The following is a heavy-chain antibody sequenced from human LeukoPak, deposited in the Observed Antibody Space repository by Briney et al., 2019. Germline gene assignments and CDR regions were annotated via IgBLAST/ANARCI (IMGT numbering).Heavy chain of an antibody. V-gene: IGHV3-33*01. CDR1: GFTFSSYR. J-gene: IGHJ4*02. D-gene: IGHD3-3*01. Sequence: PGGSLRLSCAASGFTFSSYRMHWVRQAPGKGLEWVAVIWYDGSNKYYADSVKGRFTISRDNSKNTLDLQMNSLRAEDTAVYYCARDRSYDFWSGYSTPDYWGQGTLVTVSS. CDR3: ARDRSYDFWSGYSTPDY. CDR2: IWYDGSNK.